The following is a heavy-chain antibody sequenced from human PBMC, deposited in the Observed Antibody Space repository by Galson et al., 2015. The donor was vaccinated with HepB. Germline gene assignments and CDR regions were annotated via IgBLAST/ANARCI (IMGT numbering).Heavy chain of an antibody. V-gene: IGHV3-48*04. CDR2: ISSSSSTI. CDR1: GFTFSSYS. CDR3: ARDSKVGALDY. D-gene: IGHD1-26*01. Sequence: SLRLSCAASGFTFSSYSMNWVRQAPGKGLEWVSYISSSSSTIYYADSVKGRFTISRDNAKNSLYLQMNSLRAEDTAVYYCARDSKVGALDYWGQGTLVTVSS. J-gene: IGHJ4*02.